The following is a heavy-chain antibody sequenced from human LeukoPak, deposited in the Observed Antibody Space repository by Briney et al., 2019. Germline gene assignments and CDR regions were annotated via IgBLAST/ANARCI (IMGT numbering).Heavy chain of an antibody. D-gene: IGHD2-15*01. CDR2: IKQDGSEK. Sequence: GGSLRLSCAASGFTFSDYWMNWVRQAPGKGLEWVANIKQDGSEKYYVDSVKGRFTISRDNAKNSLYLQMNSLRGEDTAVYYCARLWWQLPDPWGQGTLVTVSS. J-gene: IGHJ5*02. CDR1: GFTFSDYW. V-gene: IGHV3-7*03. CDR3: ARLWWQLPDP.